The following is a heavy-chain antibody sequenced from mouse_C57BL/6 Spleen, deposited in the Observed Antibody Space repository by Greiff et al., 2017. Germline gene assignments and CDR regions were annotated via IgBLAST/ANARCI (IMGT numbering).Heavy chain of an antibody. J-gene: IGHJ3*01. CDR3: ARGAAAQATFAY. D-gene: IGHD3-2*02. CDR2: IDPSDSET. Sequence: QVQLQQSGAELVRPGSSVKLSCKASGYTFTSYWMHWVKQRPIQGLEWIGNIDPSDSETHYNQKFKDKATLTVDKSSSTAYMQLSSLTSEDSAVYYCARGAAAQATFAYWGQGTLVTVSA. CDR1: GYTFTSYW. V-gene: IGHV1-52*01.